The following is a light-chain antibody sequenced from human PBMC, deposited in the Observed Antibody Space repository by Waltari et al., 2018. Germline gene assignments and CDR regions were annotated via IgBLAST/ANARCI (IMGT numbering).Light chain of an antibody. J-gene: IGKJ4*02. CDR1: QSVSSY. Sequence: EIVLTQSPATLSLSPGARATLSCRASQSVSSYLAWYQQKPGQAPRLLIYDASNRATGIPARFSGSGSGTDFTLTISSLEPEDVAVYSCQQRSSWPLTFGGGTKVEIE. CDR3: QQRSSWPLT. V-gene: IGKV3-11*01. CDR2: DAS.